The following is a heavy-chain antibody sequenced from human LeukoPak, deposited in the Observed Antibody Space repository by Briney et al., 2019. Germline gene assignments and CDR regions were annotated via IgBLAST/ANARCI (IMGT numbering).Heavy chain of an antibody. CDR1: GFTFNSYA. V-gene: IGHV3-23*01. CDR3: ARISSWYDFDY. CDR2: ISGTGGRT. J-gene: IGHJ4*02. Sequence: GGSLRLSCAASGFTFNSYAMSWVRQAPGKGLEWVSAISGTGGRTYYADSVKGRFTISRDNSKNTLYLQMNSLRAEDTAVYYCARISSWYDFDYWGQGTLVTVSS. D-gene: IGHD6-13*01.